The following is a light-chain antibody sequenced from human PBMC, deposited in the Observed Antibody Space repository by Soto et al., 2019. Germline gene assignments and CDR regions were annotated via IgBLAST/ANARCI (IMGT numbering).Light chain of an antibody. V-gene: IGLV1-51*01. Sequence: QSVLTQPPSVSAAPGQTVTISCSGSSSDIGSNYVSWYQLLPGTAPKLLIYDNNKRPSGIPDRFSGSKSGTSATLGITGLQTGDEADYYCGTWDNSLAPHVVFGGGTQLTVL. CDR2: DNN. CDR3: GTWDNSLAPHVV. J-gene: IGLJ2*01. CDR1: SSDIGSNY.